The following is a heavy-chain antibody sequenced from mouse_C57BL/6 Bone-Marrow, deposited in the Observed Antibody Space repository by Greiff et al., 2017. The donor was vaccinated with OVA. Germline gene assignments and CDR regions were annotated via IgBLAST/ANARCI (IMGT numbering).Heavy chain of an antibody. D-gene: IGHD1-1*01. CDR1: YTFSRRVH. Sequence: QVQLQQSGPELARPWASVKISCQAFYTFSRRVHFAIRDTNYWMQWVKQRPGHGLEWIGEILPGSGSTNYNEKFKGKATFTADTSSNTAYMQLSSLTTEDSAIYYCAGLITTVDYAMDYWGQGTSVTVSS. J-gene: IGHJ4*01. CDR2: GHGLEWIG. V-gene: IGHV1-9*01. CDR3: TEDSAIYYCAGLITTVDYAMDY.